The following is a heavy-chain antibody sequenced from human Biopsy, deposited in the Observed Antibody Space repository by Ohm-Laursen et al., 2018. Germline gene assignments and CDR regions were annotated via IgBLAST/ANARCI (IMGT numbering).Heavy chain of an antibody. V-gene: IGHV3-74*01. CDR1: GFSFSSYW. D-gene: IGHD1-26*01. J-gene: IGHJ3*01. Sequence: SLRLSCAASGFSFSSYWMHWVRQGPGKGLVWASRINIDGSTTRYADSVKGRFTISRDNAQNSLYLHMNSLRAEDTAVYYCARLNSGTYDASDLWGQGTMVIVSS. CDR2: INIDGSTT. CDR3: ARLNSGTYDASDL.